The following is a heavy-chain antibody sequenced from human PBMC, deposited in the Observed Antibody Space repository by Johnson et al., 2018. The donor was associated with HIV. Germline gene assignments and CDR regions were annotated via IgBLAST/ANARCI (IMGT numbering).Heavy chain of an antibody. Sequence: VESGGGLVQPGGSLRLSCAASGFIFNDYWMSWVRQSPGKGLEFVANIKEDSSEKSYVDSVRGRFTIYRDNAKNSVVLQMNNLRAEDTAIYYCARDPGYSAFDIWGQGTVVRLF. V-gene: IGHV3-7*05. CDR2: IKEDSSEK. CDR3: ARDPGYSAFDI. J-gene: IGHJ3*02. D-gene: IGHD1-1*01. CDR1: GFIFNDYW.